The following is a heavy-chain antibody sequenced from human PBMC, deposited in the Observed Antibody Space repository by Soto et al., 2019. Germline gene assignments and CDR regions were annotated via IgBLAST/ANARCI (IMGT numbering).Heavy chain of an antibody. CDR2: IYYSGST. V-gene: IGHV4-31*03. CDR1: GGSISSGGYY. J-gene: IGHJ4*02. Sequence: PSLTCTVSGGSISSGGYYWSWIRQHQGKGLEWMGYIYYSGSTYYNPSLKSRVTISVDTSKNQFSLKLSSVTAADRDVYYCARGSEDTVDSSGFYEYWGQGTPVTVSS. CDR3: ARGSEDTVDSSGFYEY. D-gene: IGHD3-22*01.